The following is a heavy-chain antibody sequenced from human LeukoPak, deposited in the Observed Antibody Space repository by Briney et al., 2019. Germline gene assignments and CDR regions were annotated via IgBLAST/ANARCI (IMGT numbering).Heavy chain of an antibody. J-gene: IGHJ4*02. Sequence: SETLSLTCTVSGGSISSYYWSWIRQPPGKGLEWIGYIYYSGSTNYNPSLKSRVTISVDTSKNQFSLKLSSVTATDTAVYYCARDNPTVTVFDYWGQGTLVSVSS. CDR2: IYYSGST. CDR1: GGSISSYY. D-gene: IGHD4-11*01. V-gene: IGHV4-59*01. CDR3: ARDNPTVTVFDY.